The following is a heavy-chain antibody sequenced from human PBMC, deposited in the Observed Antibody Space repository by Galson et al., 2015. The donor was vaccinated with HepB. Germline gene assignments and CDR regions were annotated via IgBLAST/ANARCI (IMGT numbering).Heavy chain of an antibody. CDR3: ARDREVVVPAAMPIRGYYYYYMDV. J-gene: IGHJ6*03. CDR1: GGTFSSYA. CDR2: IIPILGIA. D-gene: IGHD2-2*01. V-gene: IGHV1-69*10. Sequence: SVRVSCKASGGTFSSYAISWVRQAPGQGLEWMGGIIPILGIANYAQKFQGRVTITADKSTSTAYMELSSLRSEDTAVYYCARDREVVVPAAMPIRGYYYYYMDVWGKGTTVTVSS.